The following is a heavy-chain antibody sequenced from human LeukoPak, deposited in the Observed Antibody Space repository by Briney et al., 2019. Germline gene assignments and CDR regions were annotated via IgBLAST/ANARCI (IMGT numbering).Heavy chain of an antibody. D-gene: IGHD1-26*01. CDR3: ARRWDGGTRDWYFDL. J-gene: IGHJ2*01. CDR2: IIPTFGTA. V-gene: IGHV1-69*15. Sequence: SVKVSCKASGGTFSSYAISWVRQAPGQGLEWMGRIIPTFGTANYAQKLQGRVTITADESTSTAYMELSSLRSEDTAVYYCARRWDGGTRDWYFDLWGRGTLVTVSS. CDR1: GGTFSSYA.